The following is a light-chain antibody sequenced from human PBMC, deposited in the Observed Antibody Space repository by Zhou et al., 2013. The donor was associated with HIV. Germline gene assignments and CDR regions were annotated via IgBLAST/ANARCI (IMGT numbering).Light chain of an antibody. CDR1: HDISNY. CDR3: QKYKSAPCT. J-gene: IGKJ1*01. Sequence: DIEMTQSPSSLSASVGDRVTITCRASHDISNYLAWYQQKPGKVPKLLIYAASTLQPGVPSRFTGSGSGTEFTLTITTLQSDDVATYFCQKYKSAPCTFGQGTKVEI. CDR2: AAS. V-gene: IGKV1-27*01.